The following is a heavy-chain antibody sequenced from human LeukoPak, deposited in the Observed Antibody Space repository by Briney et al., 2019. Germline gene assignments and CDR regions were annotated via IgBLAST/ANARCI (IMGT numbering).Heavy chain of an antibody. CDR1: GASFACYS. CDR3: ARERVVSDYNWFDP. J-gene: IGHJ5*02. CDR2: VNRVGYT. Sequence: SETLSLTCAVHGASFACYSWSWIRQSPGKGLEWIGEVNRVGYTIYNPSLKSRVNISIDTSTTQFSLRLSSVTVADTAVYFCARERVVSDYNWFDPWGQGTLVTVSS. D-gene: IGHD6-25*01. V-gene: IGHV4-34*01.